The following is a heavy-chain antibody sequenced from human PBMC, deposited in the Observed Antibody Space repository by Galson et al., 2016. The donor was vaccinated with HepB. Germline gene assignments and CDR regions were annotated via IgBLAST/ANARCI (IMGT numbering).Heavy chain of an antibody. CDR1: GXXFSXXX. Sequence: CAASGXXFSXXXMHXXXQAXXKGLXXVAXXXFDENXXYYADSVKDRFTISRDKSRYTLYLQXDSLRPEDTALYYXARELSAVYDYWGQGXXVT. CDR3: ARELSAVYDY. CDR2: XXFDENXX. D-gene: IGHD6-19*01. J-gene: IGHJ4*02. V-gene: IGHV3-30-3*01.